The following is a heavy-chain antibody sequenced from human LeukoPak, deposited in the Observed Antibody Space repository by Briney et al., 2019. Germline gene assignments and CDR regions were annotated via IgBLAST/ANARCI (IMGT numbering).Heavy chain of an antibody. Sequence: SETLSLTCSVSGGPISDYFWGWIRQPPGKGLEWIGHVYYIGNPTCSPSLKSRVSILVDTSKNQFSLKLSSVTAADTAVYYCARERVSGSPPSDWFDPWGQGTLVTVSS. V-gene: IGHV4-59*12. CDR3: ARERVSGSPPSDWFDP. CDR1: GGPISDYF. CDR2: VYYIGNP. D-gene: IGHD1-26*01. J-gene: IGHJ5*02.